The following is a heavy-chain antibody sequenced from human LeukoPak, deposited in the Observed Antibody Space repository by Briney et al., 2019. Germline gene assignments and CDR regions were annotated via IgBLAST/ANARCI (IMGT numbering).Heavy chain of an antibody. D-gene: IGHD6-13*01. J-gene: IGHJ4*02. Sequence: PGGSLRLSCAASGFTFSSYTMNWVRQAPGKGLEWVSYISSSSSTISYADSVKGRFTISRDNAKNSLYLQMNSLRDDDTAVYYCAIDRSSTSRFDYWGQGALVTVSS. CDR1: GFTFSSYT. CDR2: ISSSSSTI. V-gene: IGHV3-48*02. CDR3: AIDRSSTSRFDY.